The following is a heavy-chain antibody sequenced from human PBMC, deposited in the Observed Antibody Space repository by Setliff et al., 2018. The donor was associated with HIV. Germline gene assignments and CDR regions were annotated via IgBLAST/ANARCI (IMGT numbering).Heavy chain of an antibody. V-gene: IGHV1-18*01. J-gene: IGHJ3*02. D-gene: IGHD2-2*01. CDR3: ARALGYCSSTSCYGGIDAFDI. CDR2: ISAYSGNT. Sequence: EASVKVSCKASGYTFTSYGISWVRQAPGQGLEWMGWISAYSGNTNYAQKFQGRVTMTTDTSTSTAYMELRSLRSDDTAVYYCARALGYCSSTSCYGGIDAFDIWGQGTMVTVSS. CDR1: GYTFTSYG.